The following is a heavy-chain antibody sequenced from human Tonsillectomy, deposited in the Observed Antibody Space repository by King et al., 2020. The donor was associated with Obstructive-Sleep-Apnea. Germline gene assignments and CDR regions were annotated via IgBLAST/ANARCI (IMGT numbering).Heavy chain of an antibody. CDR2: INHSGST. V-gene: IGHV4-34*01. D-gene: IGHD5-24*01. CDR1: GGSFSGYY. Sequence: VQLQQWGAGLLKPSETLSLTCAVYGGSFSGYYWSWIRQPPGKGLEWIGEINHSGSTNYNPSLKSRVTISVDTSKNQFSLKLSSVTAADPALYYCARGGTATIYYSEFDYWGQGTLVTVSS. CDR3: ARGGTATIYYSEFDY. J-gene: IGHJ4*02.